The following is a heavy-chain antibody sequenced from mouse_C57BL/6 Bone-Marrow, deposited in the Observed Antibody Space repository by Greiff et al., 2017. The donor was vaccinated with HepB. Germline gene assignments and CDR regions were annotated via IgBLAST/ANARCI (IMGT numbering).Heavy chain of an antibody. CDR1: GYTFTSYW. Sequence: QVQLQQPGAELVKPGASVKLSCKASGYTFTSYWMHWVKQRPGQGLEWIGMIHPNSGSTNYNEKFKSKATLTVDKSSSTAYMQLSSLTSEDPAVYYCAKRAYYGSSYPDYWGQGTTLTVSS. CDR2: IHPNSGST. CDR3: AKRAYYGSSYPDY. J-gene: IGHJ2*01. D-gene: IGHD1-1*01. V-gene: IGHV1-64*01.